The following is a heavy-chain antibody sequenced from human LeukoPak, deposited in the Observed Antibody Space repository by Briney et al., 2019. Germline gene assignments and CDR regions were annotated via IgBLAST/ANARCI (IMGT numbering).Heavy chain of an antibody. V-gene: IGHV3-23*01. CDR3: ASYYDYVWGSYRPFVPNYFDY. Sequence: QPGGSLRLSCAASGFTFSSYAMTWVRQAPGKGLEWVSAISGTGGSTYYADSVKGRFTISRDNSKNTLYLQMNSLRAEDTAVYYCASYYDYVWGSYRPFVPNYFDYWGQGTLVTVSS. J-gene: IGHJ4*02. CDR1: GFTFSSYA. CDR2: ISGTGGST. D-gene: IGHD3-16*02.